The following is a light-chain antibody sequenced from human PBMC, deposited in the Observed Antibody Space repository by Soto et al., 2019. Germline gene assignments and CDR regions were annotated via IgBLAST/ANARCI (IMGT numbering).Light chain of an antibody. J-gene: IGKJ2*03. V-gene: IGKV3-20*01. CDR2: GAS. Sequence: EIVLTQSPGTLSLSPGERATLSCRASQSVSSSYLAWYQQKPGQAPRLLIFGASSRATGIPDRFSGSGSGTDFTFTISRLESEDFAVDYCQGYGSSLPYSFGQGTKLEIQ. CDR1: QSVSSSY. CDR3: QGYGSSLPYS.